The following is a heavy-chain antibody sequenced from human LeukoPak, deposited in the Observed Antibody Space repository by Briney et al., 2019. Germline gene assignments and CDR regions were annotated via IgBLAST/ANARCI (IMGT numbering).Heavy chain of an antibody. Sequence: PGGSLRLSCAASGFTFSSYGMHWVRQAPGKGLEWVAVIWYDGSNKYYADSVKGRFTISRDNSKNTLYLQMNSLRAEDTAVYYCAKGPVWFPNYFDYWGQGTLVTVSS. CDR1: GFTFSSYG. J-gene: IGHJ4*02. CDR3: AKGPVWFPNYFDY. CDR2: IWYDGSNK. V-gene: IGHV3-33*06. D-gene: IGHD3-16*01.